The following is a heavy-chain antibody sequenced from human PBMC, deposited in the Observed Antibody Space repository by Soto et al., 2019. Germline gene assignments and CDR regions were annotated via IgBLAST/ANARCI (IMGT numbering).Heavy chain of an antibody. CDR2: IYYSGST. V-gene: IGHV4-39*01. CDR1: GGSISSSSYY. D-gene: IGHD3-9*01. Sequence: QLQLQESGPGLVKPSETLSLTCTVSGGSISSSSYYWGWIRQPPGKGLEWIGSIYYSGSTYYNPSLKSLVTICVYSSNNWFSLKLSAVSAADTAVYYCARHITPSVLRYFVWLRYFDYWGQGTLVTVSS. CDR3: ARHITPSVLRYFVWLRYFDY. J-gene: IGHJ4*02.